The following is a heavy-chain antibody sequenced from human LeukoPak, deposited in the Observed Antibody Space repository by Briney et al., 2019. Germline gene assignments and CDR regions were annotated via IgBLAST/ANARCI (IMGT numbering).Heavy chain of an antibody. CDR2: ISSSSSYI. CDR3: ARDTNPGSGYYPNWFDP. V-gene: IGHV3-21*01. Sequence: GGSLRLSCAASGFTFSSYSMNWVRQAPGKGLEWVSSISSSSSYIYYADSVKGRFTISRDNAKNSLYLQMNSLRAEDTAVYYCARDTNPGSGYYPNWFDPWGQGTLVTVCS. J-gene: IGHJ5*02. CDR1: GFTFSSYS. D-gene: IGHD3-22*01.